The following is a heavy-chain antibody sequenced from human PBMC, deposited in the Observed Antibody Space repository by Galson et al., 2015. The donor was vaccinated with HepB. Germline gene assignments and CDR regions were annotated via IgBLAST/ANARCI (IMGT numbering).Heavy chain of an antibody. CDR1: GGTFSSYA. D-gene: IGHD3-9*01. Sequence: SVKVSCKAPGGTFSSYAISWVRQAPGQGLEWMGGIIPIFGTANYAQKFQGRVTITADESTSTAYMELSSLRSEDTAVYYCARLTISGYGMDVWGQGTTVTVSS. J-gene: IGHJ6*02. V-gene: IGHV1-69*13. CDR3: ARLTISGYGMDV. CDR2: IIPIFGTA.